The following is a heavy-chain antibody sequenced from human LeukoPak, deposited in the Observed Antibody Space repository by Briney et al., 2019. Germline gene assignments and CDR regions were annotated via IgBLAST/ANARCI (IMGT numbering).Heavy chain of an antibody. CDR1: GFTFSSYS. J-gene: IGHJ4*02. V-gene: IGHV3-21*04. D-gene: IGHD2-2*01. CDR2: ISSSSSYI. Sequence: PGGSLRLSCAASGFTFSSYSMNWVRQAPGKGLERVSSISSSSSYIYYADSVRGRSTISRDNSQNTLSLHMTSLRAEDTAIYYCAKSLTKITPATFDQWGQGTLVTVTS. CDR3: AKSLTKITPATFDQ.